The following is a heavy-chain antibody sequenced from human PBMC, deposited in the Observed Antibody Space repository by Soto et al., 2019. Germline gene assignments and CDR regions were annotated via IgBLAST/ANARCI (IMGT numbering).Heavy chain of an antibody. V-gene: IGHV3-30-3*01. CDR3: AREVVTTKWYFDN. CDR1: GFTFSDHS. CDR2: ISSIGHIQ. Sequence: GGSLRLSCVTSGFTFSDHSMHWFRQAPGKGLEWATVISSIGHIQMYADSVKGRFTISRDNSKNTLYLQMNNVRPEDTALYYCAREVVTTKWYFDNWGQGLLVTVSS. J-gene: IGHJ4*02. D-gene: IGHD2-21*02.